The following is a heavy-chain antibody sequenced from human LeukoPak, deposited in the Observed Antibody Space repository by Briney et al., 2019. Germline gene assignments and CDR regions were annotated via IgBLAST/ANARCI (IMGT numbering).Heavy chain of an antibody. Sequence: SETLSLTCTVSGGSVNNYYWNWIRQPPGKGLDWIGYIYYGGSTNYNPSLKSRVTISVDTSKNQFSLKLSSVTAADTAVYYCARGTIGSYTYWGQGTLVTVSS. CDR2: IYYGGST. CDR1: GGSVNNYY. V-gene: IGHV4-59*02. CDR3: ARGTIGSYTY. D-gene: IGHD3-10*01. J-gene: IGHJ4*02.